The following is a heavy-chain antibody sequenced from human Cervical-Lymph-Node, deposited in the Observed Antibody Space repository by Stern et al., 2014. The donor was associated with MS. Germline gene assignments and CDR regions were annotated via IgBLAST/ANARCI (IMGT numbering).Heavy chain of an antibody. V-gene: IGHV3-21*01. J-gene: IGHJ4*02. CDR1: GFSFSDYT. Sequence: EVHLVESGGGLVKPGGSLRLSCAASGFSFSDYTMNWVRRAPGKGLEWISSISSNGRYIYYADSMKGRFTISRDNAKYSLYLQMHSLRADDTAIYYCTTLHTDDFWGQGTLVTVSS. CDR3: TTLHTDDF. D-gene: IGHD4-11*01. CDR2: ISSNGRYI.